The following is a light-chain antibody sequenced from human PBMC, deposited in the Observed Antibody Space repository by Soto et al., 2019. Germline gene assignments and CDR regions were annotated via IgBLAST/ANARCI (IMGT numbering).Light chain of an antibody. V-gene: IGKV3-15*01. Sequence: EIVMTQSPATLSVSPGERATLSCRASQSVSSNLAWYQQKPGQAPRLLIYGASTRATGIPARFSGSGSGKEFTLSVRRLAPEDLAGYYCQQQGSLSFAGGTKVDIK. J-gene: IGKJ4*01. CDR2: GAS. CDR3: QQQGSLS. CDR1: QSVSSN.